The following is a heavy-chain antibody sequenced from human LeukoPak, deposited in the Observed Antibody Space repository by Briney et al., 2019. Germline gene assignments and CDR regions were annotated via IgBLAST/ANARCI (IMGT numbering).Heavy chain of an antibody. V-gene: IGHV1-69*13. CDR3: AREGFGYYYDSSGYGLYYFDY. J-gene: IGHJ4*02. CDR1: GGTFSSYA. CDR2: IIPIFGTA. Sequence: SVKVSCKASGGTFSSYAISWVRQAPGQGLEWMGGIIPIFGTANYAQKFQGRATITADESTSTAYMELSSLRSEDTAVYYCAREGFGYYYDSSGYGLYYFDYWGQGTLVTVSS. D-gene: IGHD3-22*01.